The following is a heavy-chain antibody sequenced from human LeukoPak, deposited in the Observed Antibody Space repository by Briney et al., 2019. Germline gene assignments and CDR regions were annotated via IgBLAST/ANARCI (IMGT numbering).Heavy chain of an antibody. CDR2: IYPRDGST. J-gene: IGHJ4*02. CDR1: GYTFTSNY. V-gene: IGHV1-46*01. Sequence: ASVKVSCKASGYTFTSNYIHWVRQAPGQGLEWMGMIYPRDGSTSYAQKFQGRVTVTRDTSTSTVHMELSGLRSEDTAVYYCARDQESFDYWGQGTLATVSS. CDR3: ARDQESFDY.